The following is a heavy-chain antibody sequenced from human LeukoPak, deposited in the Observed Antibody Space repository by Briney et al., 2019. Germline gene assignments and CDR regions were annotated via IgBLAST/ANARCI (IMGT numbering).Heavy chain of an antibody. CDR1: GFTFGDYA. CDR2: IRSKAYGGTT. Sequence: GGSLRLSCTASGFTFGDYAMSWFRQAPGKGLEWVGFIRSKAYGGTTEYAASVKGRFTISRDDSKSIAYLQMNSLKTEDTAVYYCTREAATRYYYYYMDVWGKGTTVTVSS. J-gene: IGHJ6*03. CDR3: TREAATRYYYYYMDV. D-gene: IGHD2-15*01. V-gene: IGHV3-49*03.